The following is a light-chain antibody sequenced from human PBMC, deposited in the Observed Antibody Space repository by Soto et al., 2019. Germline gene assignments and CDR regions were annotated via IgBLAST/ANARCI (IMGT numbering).Light chain of an antibody. CDR3: CSYAGSYTYV. J-gene: IGLJ1*01. V-gene: IGLV2-11*01. CDR1: SSDVGGYNY. Sequence: QSALTQPRSVSGSPGQSVTISCTGTSSDVGGYNYVSWYQQHPVKAPKLMIYVVSKRPSGVPDRFSGSKSGNTASLTSSGLQAEDEADYYCCSYAGSYTYVFGTGTKLTVL. CDR2: VVS.